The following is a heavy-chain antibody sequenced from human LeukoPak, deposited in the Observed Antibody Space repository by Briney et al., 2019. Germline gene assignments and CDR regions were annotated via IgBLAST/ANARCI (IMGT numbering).Heavy chain of an antibody. CDR2: IKSKTDGGTT. Sequence: GGSLRLSCAASGFTFSNAWMSWVRQAPGKGLEWVGRIKSKTDGGTTDYAAPVKGRFTISRDDSKNTLYLQMNSLKTEDTAVYYCTRVVPAALDAFDIWGQGTMVTVSS. CDR3: TRVVPAALDAFDI. D-gene: IGHD2-2*01. V-gene: IGHV3-15*01. J-gene: IGHJ3*02. CDR1: GFTFSNAW.